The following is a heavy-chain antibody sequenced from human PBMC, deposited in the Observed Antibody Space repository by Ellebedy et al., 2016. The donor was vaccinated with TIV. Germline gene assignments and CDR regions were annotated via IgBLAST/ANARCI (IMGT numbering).Heavy chain of an antibody. J-gene: IGHJ4*02. V-gene: IGHV3-23*01. CDR2: ISGSGGST. Sequence: GESLKISCAASGFTFSSYAMSWVRQAPGKGLEWVSAISGSGGSTYYADSVKGRFTISRDNSKNTLYLQMNSLRAEDTAVYYCAKYTGISTKTFDYWGQGTLVTVSS. CDR3: AKYTGISTKTFDY. CDR1: GFTFSSYA. D-gene: IGHD7-27*01.